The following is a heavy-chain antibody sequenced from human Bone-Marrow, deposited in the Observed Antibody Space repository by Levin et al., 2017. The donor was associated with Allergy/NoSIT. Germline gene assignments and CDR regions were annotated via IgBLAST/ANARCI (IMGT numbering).Heavy chain of an antibody. CDR2: IYYSGST. CDR1: GGSISSSSYY. Sequence: SQTLSLTCTVSGGSISSSSYYWGWIRQPPGKGLEWIGSIYYSGSTYYNPSLKSRVTISVDTSKNQFSLKLTSVTAADTAVYYCAREKPLSGYDYDWFDPWGQGTLVTVSS. J-gene: IGHJ5*02. CDR3: AREKPLSGYDYDWFDP. D-gene: IGHD5-12*01. V-gene: IGHV4-39*07.